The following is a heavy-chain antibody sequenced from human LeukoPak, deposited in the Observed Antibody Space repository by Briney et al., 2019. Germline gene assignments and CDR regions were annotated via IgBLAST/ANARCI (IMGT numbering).Heavy chain of an antibody. CDR1: GFTFDDYA. CDR3: AKGPSGIAVAGSPKYFQH. D-gene: IGHD6-19*01. V-gene: IGHV3-9*01. J-gene: IGHJ1*01. CDR2: ISWYSGSI. Sequence: GGSLRLSCAASGFTFDDYAMHWGRHAPGKGLEWVSGISWYSGSIDYADSVKGRFTISRDNTKNSLYLQMNSLRAEDTALYYCAKGPSGIAVAGSPKYFQHWGQGTLVTVSS.